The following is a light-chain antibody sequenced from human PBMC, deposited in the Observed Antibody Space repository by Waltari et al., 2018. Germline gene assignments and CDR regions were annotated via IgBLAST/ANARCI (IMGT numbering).Light chain of an antibody. CDR3: CSYAGSSTPVV. CDR1: SSDVGSYNL. CDR2: EGS. Sequence: QSALTQPASVSGSPGQSITISCTGTSSDVGSYNLVSWYQQHPGKAPKLMIYEGSKRPSGVSNRFPGSKSGNTVSVTSAGLQAEDEADYYCCSYAGSSTPVVFGGGTKLTVL. V-gene: IGLV2-23*01. J-gene: IGLJ2*01.